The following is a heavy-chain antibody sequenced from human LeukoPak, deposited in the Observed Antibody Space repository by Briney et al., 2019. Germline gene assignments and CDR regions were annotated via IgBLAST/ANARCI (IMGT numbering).Heavy chain of an antibody. CDR2: IHYSGNT. CDR3: ARENNDYGGKKAFDY. CDR1: GGXSRSGDYF. D-gene: IGHD4-23*01. V-gene: IGHV4-30-4*01. Sequence: SQTLSLTCAVSGGXSRSGDYFWSWLRQPPGKCLEWIGHIHYSGNTYYNPSLKSRVSISVDTSKNQFSLKLSSVTAADTAAYYCARENNDYGGKKAFDYWGQGTLVTVSS. J-gene: IGHJ4*02.